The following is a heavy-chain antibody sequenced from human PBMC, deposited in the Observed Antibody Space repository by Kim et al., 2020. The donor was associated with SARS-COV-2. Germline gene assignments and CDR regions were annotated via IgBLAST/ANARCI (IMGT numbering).Heavy chain of an antibody. Sequence: SETLSLTCTVSGGSIRSGDYFWSWLRQPPGKGPEWIGNIHDSGTSYSNPSLKSRLNISLDRSKNLFSLSLNSVTAADTAVYYCARGKVFDPWGQGTLVTVSS. CDR3: ARGKVFDP. J-gene: IGHJ5*02. CDR1: GGSIRSGDYF. V-gene: IGHV4-30-4*01. CDR2: IHDSGTS.